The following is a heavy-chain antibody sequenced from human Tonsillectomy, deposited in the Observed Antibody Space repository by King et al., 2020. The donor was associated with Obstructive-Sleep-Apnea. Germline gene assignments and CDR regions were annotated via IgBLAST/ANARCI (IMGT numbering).Heavy chain of an antibody. CDR2: IKQDGSEK. J-gene: IGHJ4*02. V-gene: IGHV3-7*01. CDR3: ARDTILLWFGELRGHYFDY. Sequence: VQLVESGGGLVQPGGSLRLSCAASGFTFSSYWMSWVRQAPGKGLEWVANIKQDGSEKYYVDSVKGRFTISRDNAKNSLYLQMNSLRAEDTAVYYCARDTILLWFGELRGHYFDYWGQGTLVTVSS. CDR1: GFTFSSYW. D-gene: IGHD3-10*01.